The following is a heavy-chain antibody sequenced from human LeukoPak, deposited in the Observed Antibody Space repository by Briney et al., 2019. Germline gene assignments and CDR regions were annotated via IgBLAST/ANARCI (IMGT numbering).Heavy chain of an antibody. CDR2: INPNSGGT. V-gene: IGHV1-2*02. Sequence: ASVKVSCKASGYTFTGYYMHWVRQAPGQGLEWMGWINPNSGGTNYAQKFQGRVTISVDTSKNQFSLKLSSVTAADTAVYYCARGYCSGGSCYLGYWFDPWGQGTLVTVSS. J-gene: IGHJ5*02. CDR1: GYTFTGYY. CDR3: ARGYCSGGSCYLGYWFDP. D-gene: IGHD2-15*01.